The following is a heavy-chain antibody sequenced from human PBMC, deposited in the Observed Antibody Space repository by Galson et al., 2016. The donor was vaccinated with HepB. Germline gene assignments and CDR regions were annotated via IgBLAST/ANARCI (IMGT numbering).Heavy chain of an antibody. J-gene: IGHJ6*04. Sequence: SLRLSCAASGFRFSSYGMHWVRQAPGKGLEWAAVISYDGSNKYYADSVKGRFTMSRDNSKSTLYLQMNSLRGEGTAVYYCAKGDTIFGGYYGMDVWGKGTTVTVSS. V-gene: IGHV3-30*18. D-gene: IGHD3-3*01. CDR1: GFRFSSYG. CDR2: ISYDGSNK. CDR3: AKGDTIFGGYYGMDV.